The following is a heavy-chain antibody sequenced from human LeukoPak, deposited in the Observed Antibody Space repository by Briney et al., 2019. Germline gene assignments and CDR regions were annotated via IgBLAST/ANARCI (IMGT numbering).Heavy chain of an antibody. J-gene: IGHJ4*02. Sequence: PGGSLRLSCAASGFTFSSYARSWVRQAPGKGLEWVSAISGSGGSTYYADSVKGRFTISRDNSKNTLYLQMNSLRAEDTAVYYCNYDSSGRALYYFDYWGQGTLVTVSS. D-gene: IGHD3-22*01. CDR2: ISGSGGST. CDR1: GFTFSSYA. V-gene: IGHV3-23*01. CDR3: NYDSSGRALYYFDY.